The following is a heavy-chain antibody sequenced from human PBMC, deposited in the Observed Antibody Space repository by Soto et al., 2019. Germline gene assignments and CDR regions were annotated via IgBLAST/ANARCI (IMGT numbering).Heavy chain of an antibody. J-gene: IGHJ5*02. V-gene: IGHV4-61*01. CDR2: IYYSGST. D-gene: IGHD2-15*01. CDR1: GGSVSSGSYY. Sequence: QVQLQESGPGLVKPSETLSLTCNVSGGSVSSGSYYWSWIRQPPGKGLEWIGYIYYSGSTNYNPSLKSRVTISVDTSKNQFSLKLSSVTAADTAVYYCARTSYCSGGSCYPGANWFDPWGQGTLVTVSS. CDR3: ARTSYCSGGSCYPGANWFDP.